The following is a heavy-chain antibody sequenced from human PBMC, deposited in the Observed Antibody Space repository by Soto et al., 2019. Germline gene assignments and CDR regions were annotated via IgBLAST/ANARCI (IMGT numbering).Heavy chain of an antibody. V-gene: IGHV3-30-3*01. J-gene: IGHJ4*02. Sequence: GGSLRLSCAASGFTFSSYAMHRVRQAPGKGLEWVAVISYDGSNKYYADSVKGRFTISRDNSKNTLYLQMNSLRAEDTAVYYCARDLPSMVAEYYFDYWGQGTLVTVSS. D-gene: IGHD3-10*01. CDR3: ARDLPSMVAEYYFDY. CDR2: ISYDGSNK. CDR1: GFTFSSYA.